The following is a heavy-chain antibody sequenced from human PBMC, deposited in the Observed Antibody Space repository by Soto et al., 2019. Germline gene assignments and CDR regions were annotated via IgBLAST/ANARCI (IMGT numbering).Heavy chain of an antibody. CDR1: GFPFSDSW. CDR2: LNQDGSET. D-gene: IGHD2-15*01. CDR3: ACWVYSLNY. J-gene: IGHJ4*02. V-gene: IGHV3-7*01. Sequence: EVQLVESGGGLVQPGGSLRLSCVTSGFPFSDSWMNWVRQAPGKGLEWVAKLNQDGSETKYVDSVKGRFTISRDNARNSVYLEINNLSKEDTAVYYCACWVYSLNYWGQGTQVTVSS.